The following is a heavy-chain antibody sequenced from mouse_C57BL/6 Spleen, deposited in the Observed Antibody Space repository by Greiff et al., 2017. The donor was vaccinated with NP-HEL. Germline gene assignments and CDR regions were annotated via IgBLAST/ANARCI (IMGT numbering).Heavy chain of an antibody. J-gene: IGHJ1*03. Sequence: VQLKQSGAELVKPGASVKVSCKASGYTFTSYWMHWVKQRPGQGLEWIGRIHPSDSDTNYNQKFKGKATLTVDKSSSTAYMQLSSLTSEDSAVYYCATNYYGSSYWYFDVWGTGTTVTVSS. CDR2: IHPSDSDT. V-gene: IGHV1-74*01. CDR1: GYTFTSYW. D-gene: IGHD1-1*01. CDR3: ATNYYGSSYWYFDV.